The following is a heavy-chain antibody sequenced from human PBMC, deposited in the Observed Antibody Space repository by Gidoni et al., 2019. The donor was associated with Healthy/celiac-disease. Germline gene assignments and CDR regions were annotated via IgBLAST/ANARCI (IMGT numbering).Heavy chain of an antibody. J-gene: IGHJ4*02. D-gene: IGHD3-3*01. CDR2: IRSKAYGGKT. Sequence: EFPLLESGGGLVQPGRSLRLSCTTSGFTFGDYTITWFRQAPGKGLEWVGFIRSKAYGGKTEYAASVKGRFTISRDDSKSIAYLQMNSLKTEDTAVYYCTRGYDFWSVPFDYWGQGTLVTVSS. CDR1: GFTFGDYT. CDR3: TRGYDFWSVPFDY. V-gene: IGHV3-49*03.